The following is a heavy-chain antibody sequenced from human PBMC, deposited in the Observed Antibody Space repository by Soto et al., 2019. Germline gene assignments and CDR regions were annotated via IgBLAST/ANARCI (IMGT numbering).Heavy chain of an antibody. J-gene: IGHJ6*02. D-gene: IGHD3-10*01. Sequence: QVQLVESGGGVVQPGRSLRLSCAASGFTFSSYGMHWVRQAPGKGLEWVAVIWYDGSNKYYADSVKGRFTISRDNSKNXLXXQMNSLRAEDTAVYYCARDRRIITMVRGVTSGMDVWGQGTTVTVSS. V-gene: IGHV3-33*01. CDR2: IWYDGSNK. CDR1: GFTFSSYG. CDR3: ARDRRIITMVRGVTSGMDV.